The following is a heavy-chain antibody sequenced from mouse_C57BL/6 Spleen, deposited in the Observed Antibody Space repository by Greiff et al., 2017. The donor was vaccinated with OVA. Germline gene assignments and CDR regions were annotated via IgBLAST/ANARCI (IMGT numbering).Heavy chain of an antibody. CDR1: GYTFTSYW. Sequence: QVQLQQPGAELVKPGASVKLSCKASGYTFTSYWMQWVKQRPGQGLEWIGEIDPSDSYTNYNQKFKGKATLTVDTSSSTAYMQLSSLTSEDSAVYYCARCYYVSSGFAYWGQGTLVTVSA. D-gene: IGHD1-1*01. CDR3: ARCYYVSSGFAY. J-gene: IGHJ3*01. V-gene: IGHV1-50*01. CDR2: IDPSDSYT.